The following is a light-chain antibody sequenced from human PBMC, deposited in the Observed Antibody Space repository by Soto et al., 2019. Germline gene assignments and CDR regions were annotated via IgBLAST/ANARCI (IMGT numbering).Light chain of an antibody. CDR2: EVN. CDR3: NSHTSNRSLV. J-gene: IGLJ2*01. Sequence: QSVLAQPASVTGSPGQSITISCTGSSSDVGTYDYVSWYQQHPGKAPKLMIYEVNNRPSGVSDRFSGSKSGNTASLTISGLQAEDEADYYCNSHTSNRSLVFGGGTTVTVL. CDR1: SSDVGTYDY. V-gene: IGLV2-14*01.